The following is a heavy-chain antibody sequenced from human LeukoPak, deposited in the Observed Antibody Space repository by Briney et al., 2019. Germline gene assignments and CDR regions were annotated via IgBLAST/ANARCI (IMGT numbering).Heavy chain of an antibody. CDR2: IYTSGST. CDR1: GGSISSGSYY. J-gene: IGHJ3*02. CDR3: ASNTYYYDSSGYYWNAFDI. Sequence: PSQTLSLTCTVSGGSISSGSYYWSWIRQPAGKGLEWIGRIYTSGSTNYNPSLKSRVTISVDTSKNQFSLKLSSVTAADTAVYYCASNTYYYDSSGYYWNAFDIWGQGTMVTVSS. V-gene: IGHV4-61*02. D-gene: IGHD3-22*01.